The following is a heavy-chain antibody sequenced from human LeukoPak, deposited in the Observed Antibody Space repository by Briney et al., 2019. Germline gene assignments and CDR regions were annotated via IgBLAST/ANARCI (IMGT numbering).Heavy chain of an antibody. CDR2: ISAYYGNT. Sequence: ASVKVSCKASGYTFSSYGITWVRQAPGQGLEWMGWISAYYGNTNYAQNLQGRVTMTTDTSTSTAYLELKSLSSDDTAVYYCARASGSYCSSTSCNDAFDIWGQGTMVTVSS. V-gene: IGHV1-18*01. D-gene: IGHD2-2*01. CDR3: ARASGSYCSSTSCNDAFDI. J-gene: IGHJ3*02. CDR1: GYTFSSYG.